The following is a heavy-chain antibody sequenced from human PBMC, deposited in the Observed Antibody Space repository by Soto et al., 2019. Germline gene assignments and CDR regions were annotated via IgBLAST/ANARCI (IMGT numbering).Heavy chain of an antibody. J-gene: IGHJ3*02. V-gene: IGHV4-59*01. CDR3: ARHSSGRYNGHDAFDI. D-gene: IGHD1-26*01. CDR1: GGSISSYY. CDR2: IYYSGST. Sequence: SETLSLTCTVSGGSISSYYWSWIRQPPGKGLEWIGYIYYSGSTNYNPSLKSRVTISVDTSKNQFSLKLSSVTAADTAVYYCARHSSGRYNGHDAFDICGQGTMVTV.